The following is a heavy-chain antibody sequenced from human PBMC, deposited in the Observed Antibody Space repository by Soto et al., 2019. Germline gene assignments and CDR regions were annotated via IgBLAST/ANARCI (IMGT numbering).Heavy chain of an antibody. J-gene: IGHJ6*02. V-gene: IGHV3-23*01. CDR2: ISGSGGST. CDR3: AKDPHIVVVTANPDTYGMDV. D-gene: IGHD2-21*02. CDR1: GFSFSNYV. Sequence: PGGSLRLSCAASGFSFSNYVMSWVRQAPGKGLEWVSAISGSGGSTYYADSVKGRFTISRDNSKNTLYLQMNSLRAEDTAVYYCAKDPHIVVVTANPDTYGMDVWGQGTTVTSP.